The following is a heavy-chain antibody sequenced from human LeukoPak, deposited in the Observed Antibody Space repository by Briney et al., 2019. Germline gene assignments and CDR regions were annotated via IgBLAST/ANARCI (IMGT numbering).Heavy chain of an antibody. D-gene: IGHD3-16*01. V-gene: IGHV4-59*01. CDR2: IYYRGST. J-gene: IGHJ6*03. CDR1: GGSISSFQ. CDR3: ARAGGFAGYMDV. Sequence: SETLSLTCTVSGGSISSFQWSWIRQPPGKGLEWIGYIYYRGSTNYNPSLKSRVTISVDTSKNQFSLKLSSVTAADTAVYYCARAGGFAGYMDVWGKGTTVTISS.